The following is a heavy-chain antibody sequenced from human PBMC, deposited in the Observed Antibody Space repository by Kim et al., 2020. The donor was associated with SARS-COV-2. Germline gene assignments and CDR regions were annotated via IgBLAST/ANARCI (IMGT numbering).Heavy chain of an antibody. CDR3: ARVKILPGHYFDY. Sequence: GGSLRLSCTASGFTFSNYWMTWVRQAPGKGLEWVAEIKRDASDKSYVDSVKGRFTNSRDNAENSLYMQMNSLRAEDTAVYYCARVKILPGHYFDYWGQGTLVTVSS. D-gene: IGHD1-26*01. CDR2: IKRDASDK. CDR1: GFTFSNYW. J-gene: IGHJ4*02. V-gene: IGHV3-7*03.